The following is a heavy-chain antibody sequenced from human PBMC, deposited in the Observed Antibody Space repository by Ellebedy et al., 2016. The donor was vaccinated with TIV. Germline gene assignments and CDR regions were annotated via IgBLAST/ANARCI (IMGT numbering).Heavy chain of an antibody. CDR2: NNAGTGDT. V-gene: IGHV1-3*01. CDR1: GYTFTSYA. CDR3: ARDCSSTSCYMEDYYGMDV. Sequence: AASVKVSCKASGYTFTSYAMHWVRQAPGQRLEWMGWNNAGTGDTKYSQTFQGRVTITRDTSASTAYMELSSLRSDDTAVYYCARDCSSTSCYMEDYYGMDVWGQGTTVTVSS. J-gene: IGHJ6*02. D-gene: IGHD2-2*02.